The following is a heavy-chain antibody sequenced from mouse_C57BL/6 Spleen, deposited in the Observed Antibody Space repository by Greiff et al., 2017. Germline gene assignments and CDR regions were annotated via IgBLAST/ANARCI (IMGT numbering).Heavy chain of an antibody. CDR1: GYTFTDYY. CDR2: INPNNGGT. V-gene: IGHV1-26*01. D-gene: IGHD4-1*01. CDR3: ARGLGPLFDY. J-gene: IGHJ2*01. Sequence: VQLQQSGPELVKPGASVQISCKASGYTFTDYYMNWVKQSHGKSLEWIGDINPNNGGTSYNQKFKGKATLTVDKSSSTAYMELRSLTSEDSAVYYCARGLGPLFDYWGQGTTLTVSS.